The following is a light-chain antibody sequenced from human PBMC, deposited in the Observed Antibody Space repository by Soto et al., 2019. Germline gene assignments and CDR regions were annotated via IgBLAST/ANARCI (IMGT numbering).Light chain of an antibody. J-gene: IGKJ1*01. CDR2: KAS. CDR3: QQYNSYWT. CDR1: QGISSW. V-gene: IGKV1-5*03. Sequence: DIQMTQSPSTLSASVGDRVTITCRASQGISSWLAWYQQKPGKAPKLLIYKASNLESGVPSRFSGSASGTEFPLTISSLQPDDFATYYCQQYNSYWTFGQGTKVEIK.